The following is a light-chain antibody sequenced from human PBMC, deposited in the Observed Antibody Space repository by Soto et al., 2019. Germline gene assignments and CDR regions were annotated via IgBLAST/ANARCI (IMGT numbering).Light chain of an antibody. CDR2: EVS. V-gene: IGLV2-8*01. J-gene: IGLJ1*01. Sequence: QSALTQPPSASGSPGQSVTISCTGTSSDIGTYDYVSWYQHLPDKAPKLIIYEVSKRPSGVPDRFSGSKSGNTASLTVSGLQAEDEGDYYCCSYGGGNNFYVFGNGTKVTAL. CDR3: CSYGGGNNFYV. CDR1: SSDIGTYDY.